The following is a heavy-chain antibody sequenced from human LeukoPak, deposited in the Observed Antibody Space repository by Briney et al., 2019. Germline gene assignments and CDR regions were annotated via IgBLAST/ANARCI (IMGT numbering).Heavy chain of an antibody. D-gene: IGHD6-19*01. CDR3: ARVFSSGWYWYMDV. J-gene: IGHJ6*03. V-gene: IGHV3-30*04. Sequence: PGGSLRLSCAASGFTFSSYAMHWVRQAPGKGLEWVAVISYDGSNKYYADSVKGRFTISRDNSKNTLYLQMNSMRAEDTAVYYCARVFSSGWYWYMDVWGKGTTVTVSS. CDR1: GFTFSSYA. CDR2: ISYDGSNK.